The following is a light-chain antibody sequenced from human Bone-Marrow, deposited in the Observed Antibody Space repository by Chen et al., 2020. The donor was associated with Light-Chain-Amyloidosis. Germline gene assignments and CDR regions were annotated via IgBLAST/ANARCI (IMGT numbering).Light chain of an antibody. V-gene: IGLV3-21*04. CDR2: YDS. CDR3: QVWDGSSDHWV. CDR1: NVGSKS. Sequence: SYVLTQPPSVSVAPGRTARITCGGNNVGSKSVHWYQQKPGQAPVLVIYYDSDRPSGIPERFSGSNSWNAATLTISRVEAGDEADYDCQVWDGSSDHWVFGGGTKLTVL. J-gene: IGLJ3*02.